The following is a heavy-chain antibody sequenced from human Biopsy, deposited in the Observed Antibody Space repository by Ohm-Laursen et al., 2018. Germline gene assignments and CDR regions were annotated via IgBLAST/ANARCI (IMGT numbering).Heavy chain of an antibody. Sequence: SDTLSLTCTVSGGPIGSFFWIWIRQPPGKGLVWGGYLYYSGSNNYNPALRSRVTIAVDRSKNQFSLALSSVTAADTAVYYCARVGAGAPSIDYFDYWGQGALVTVSS. CDR3: ARVGAGAPSIDYFDY. J-gene: IGHJ4*02. CDR1: GGPIGSFF. V-gene: IGHV4-59*07. D-gene: IGHD1-26*01. CDR2: LYYSGSN.